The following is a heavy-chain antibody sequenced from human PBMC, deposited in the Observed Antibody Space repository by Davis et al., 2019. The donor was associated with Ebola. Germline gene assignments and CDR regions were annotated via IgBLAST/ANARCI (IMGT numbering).Heavy chain of an antibody. CDR2: IRSKANSYAT. CDR3: AKDFLTTVTTY. V-gene: IGHV3-73*01. CDR1: GFTFSGSA. Sequence: GGSLRLSCAASGFTFSGSAMHWVRQASGKGLEWVGRIRSKANSYATAYAASVKGRFTISRDNSKNTLYLQMNSLRAEDTAVYYCAKDFLTTVTTYWGQGTLVTVSS. J-gene: IGHJ4*02. D-gene: IGHD4-17*01.